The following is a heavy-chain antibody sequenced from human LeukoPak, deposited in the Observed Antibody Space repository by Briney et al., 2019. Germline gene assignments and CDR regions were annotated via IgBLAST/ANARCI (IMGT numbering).Heavy chain of an antibody. CDR2: ISGSGGST. CDR3: AKRVVVPADKYYMDV. Sequence: GGSLRLSCAASGFTFSSYAMSWVRQAPGKGLEWVSAISGSGGSTYYADSVKGRVTISRDNSKNTLFLQMNSLRADDTAVYYCAKRVVVPADKYYMDVWGKGTTVTVSS. D-gene: IGHD2-2*01. J-gene: IGHJ6*03. V-gene: IGHV3-23*01. CDR1: GFTFSSYA.